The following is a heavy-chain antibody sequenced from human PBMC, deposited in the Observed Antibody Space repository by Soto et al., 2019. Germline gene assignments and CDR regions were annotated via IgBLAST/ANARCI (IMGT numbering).Heavy chain of an antibody. V-gene: IGHV3-23*01. Sequence: GGSLRLSCAASGFTFSSYAMSWVRQAPGKGLEWVSAISGSGGSTYYPDSVKGRLTISRENSKNTLYLQMNSLRAEETAVYYCAREATADIVGVVSAINAFDIWGQGTMVTVSS. CDR1: GFTFSSYA. CDR3: AREATADIVGVVSAINAFDI. D-gene: IGHD2-15*01. CDR2: ISGSGGST. J-gene: IGHJ3*02.